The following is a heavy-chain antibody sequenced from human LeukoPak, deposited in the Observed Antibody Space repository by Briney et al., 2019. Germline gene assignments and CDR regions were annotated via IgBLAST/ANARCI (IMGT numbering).Heavy chain of an antibody. J-gene: IGHJ3*02. Sequence: PGGSLRLSCTASGFTFSNYAMTWVCQAPGKGLEWVASIRGGGDTKYYADSVKGRFTISRDNSKNTLFLQMNSLRGEDTAVYYCSGDPNGDYVGAFDMWGPGTMVTVSS. CDR2: IRGGGDTK. D-gene: IGHD4-17*01. CDR3: SGDPNGDYVGAFDM. V-gene: IGHV3-23*01. CDR1: GFTFSNYA.